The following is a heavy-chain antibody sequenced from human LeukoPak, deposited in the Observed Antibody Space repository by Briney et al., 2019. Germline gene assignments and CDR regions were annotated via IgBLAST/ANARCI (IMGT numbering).Heavy chain of an antibody. Sequence: GASVTVFCKTSGYTFTSYYMHWVRQAPGQGLEWMGIINPSGGSTSYAQKFQGRVTMTRDTSTSTVYMELSSLRSEDTAVYYCARENIVVVPAAHEYYFDYWGQGTLVTVSS. D-gene: IGHD2-2*01. CDR2: INPSGGST. CDR3: ARENIVVVPAAHEYYFDY. CDR1: GYTFTSYY. V-gene: IGHV1-46*01. J-gene: IGHJ4*02.